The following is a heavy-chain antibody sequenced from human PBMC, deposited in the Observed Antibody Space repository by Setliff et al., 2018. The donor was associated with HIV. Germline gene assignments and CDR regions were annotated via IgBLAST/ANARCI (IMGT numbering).Heavy chain of an antibody. CDR1: GGSFSGYY. CDR3: ARGRSDFNYWSGYYGWLDP. CDR2: IYKSGST. Sequence: SETLSLTCAVYGGSFSGYYWNWIRQPAGKQLEWIGHIYKSGSTNYNPSLQGRVSMSTDMSKKEFSLSLTSVTVADTAVYYCARGRSDFNYWSGYYGWLDPWGQGILVTAPQ. V-gene: IGHV4-59*10. D-gene: IGHD3-3*01. J-gene: IGHJ5*02.